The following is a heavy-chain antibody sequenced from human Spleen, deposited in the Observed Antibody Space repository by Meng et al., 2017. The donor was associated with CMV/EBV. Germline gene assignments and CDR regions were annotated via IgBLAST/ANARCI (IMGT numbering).Heavy chain of an antibody. CDR1: GYTFTAYY. J-gene: IGHJ6*02. CDR3: ARGARFLEWLQNYYYYYGMDV. Sequence: ASVKVSCKASGYTFTAYYMHWVRQAPGQGLEWMGWMNPNSGNTGYAQKFQGRVTMTRNTSISTAYMELSSLRSEDTAVYYCARGARFLEWLQNYYYYYGMDVWGQGTTVTVSS. CDR2: MNPNSGNT. V-gene: IGHV1-8*02. D-gene: IGHD3-3*01.